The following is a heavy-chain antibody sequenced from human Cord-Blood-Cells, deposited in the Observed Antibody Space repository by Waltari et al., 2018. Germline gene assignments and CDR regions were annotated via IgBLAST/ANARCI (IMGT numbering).Heavy chain of an antibody. J-gene: IGHJ5*02. CDR1: GGSFSGYY. CDR3: ARGDYDFWSGYRWFDP. D-gene: IGHD3-3*01. V-gene: IGHV4-34*01. CDR2: INHSGST. Sequence: QVQLQQWGAGLLKPSETLSLTCAVYGGSFSGYYWSWIRQPPGKGLEWIGEINHSGSTNYNPSLKSRVTISVDTSKNQFSLKLSSVTAADTAVYYCARGDYDFWSGYRWFDPWGQGTLVTVSS.